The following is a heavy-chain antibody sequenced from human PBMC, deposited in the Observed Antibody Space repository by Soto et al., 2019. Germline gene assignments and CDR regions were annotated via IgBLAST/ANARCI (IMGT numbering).Heavy chain of an antibody. CDR2: LFPSGTT. V-gene: IGHV4-30-2*01. J-gene: IGHJ4*02. Sequence: KPSETLSLTCAVSGGSLTSGTYSWNWIRQPPGKDLEWIGYLFPSGTTYYNPSLKSRVSISIDVSKNQSSLNLRSLTAAATAVYYCARGREFDSWGQGTLVTVS. CDR1: GGSLTSGTYS. CDR3: ARGREFDS.